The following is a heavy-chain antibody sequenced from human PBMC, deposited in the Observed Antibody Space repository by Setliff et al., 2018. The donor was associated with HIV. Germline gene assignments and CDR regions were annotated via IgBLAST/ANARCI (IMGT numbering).Heavy chain of an antibody. Sequence: ASVKVSCKASGYSFTTYSINWLRQAPGQGPEWMGWIHNSTGKPTYVRDFTGRFVFSLDTSVNTAFLQISDLKTEDTAVYYCARNSPFPPSSGAHFDFWGPGTLVTVSS. CDR1: GYSFTTYS. D-gene: IGHD3-22*01. CDR3: ARNSPFPPSSGAHFDF. V-gene: IGHV7-4-1*02. J-gene: IGHJ4*02. CDR2: IHNSTGKP.